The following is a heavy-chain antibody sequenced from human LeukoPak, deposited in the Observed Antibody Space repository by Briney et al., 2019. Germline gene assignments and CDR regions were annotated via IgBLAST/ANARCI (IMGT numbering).Heavy chain of an antibody. CDR3: ARVYGDYVRYYFDY. V-gene: IGHV1-18*01. CDR1: GHTFTSYG. CDR2: ISAYNGNT. J-gene: IGHJ4*02. D-gene: IGHD4-17*01. Sequence: ASVKVSCKASGHTFTSYGISWVRQAPGQGLEWMGWISAYNGNTNYAQKLQGRVTMTTDTSTSTAYMELRSLRSDDTAVYYCARVYGDYVRYYFDYWGQGTLVTVSS.